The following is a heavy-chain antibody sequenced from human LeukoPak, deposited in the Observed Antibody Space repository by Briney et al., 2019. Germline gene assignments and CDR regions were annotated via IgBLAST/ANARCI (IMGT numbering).Heavy chain of an antibody. V-gene: IGHV3-23*01. CDR3: AEVESSYCRI. D-gene: IGHD3-10*01. J-gene: IGHJ4*02. CDR2: IGWCGYHI. CDR1: GLPFGNYG. Sequence: GGPLRLPCVASGLPFGNYGMNGVPDAPGKARECVSSIGWCGYHIQYTASVRGRFTISGDNSKNSMYLQMSSLRAEDTAIYYCAEVESSYCRIWGQGTLVTVSS.